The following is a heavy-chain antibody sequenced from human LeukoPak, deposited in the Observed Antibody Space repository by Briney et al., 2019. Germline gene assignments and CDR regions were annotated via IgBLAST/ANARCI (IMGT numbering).Heavy chain of an antibody. D-gene: IGHD5-18*01. CDR2: IKQDGSEK. Sequence: GGPLSLPCGLWGFPLCIYLVLGVRPAPGGGGVGGANIKQDGSEKYYEDAVKGRFTISRDNAKNSLYLQMNSVRAEDTAVYYCARDTYPLTDTAMVLFDYWGQGTLVTISS. CDR3: ARDTYPLTDTAMVLFDY. V-gene: IGHV3-7*01. J-gene: IGHJ4*02. CDR1: GFPLCIYL.